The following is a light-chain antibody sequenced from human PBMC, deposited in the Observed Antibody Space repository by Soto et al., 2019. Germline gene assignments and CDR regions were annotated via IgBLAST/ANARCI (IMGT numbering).Light chain of an antibody. CDR1: QGIRND. CDR2: AAS. CDR3: LQDYNYPLT. V-gene: IGKV1-6*01. Sequence: AIQMTQSPSSLSASVGDRVTITCRASQGIRNDLGWYQQKPGKAPELLIYAASSLQSGVPSRFSGSGSGTDFTLTISSLQPEDFETYYCLQDYNYPLTFGGGTKVDIK. J-gene: IGKJ4*01.